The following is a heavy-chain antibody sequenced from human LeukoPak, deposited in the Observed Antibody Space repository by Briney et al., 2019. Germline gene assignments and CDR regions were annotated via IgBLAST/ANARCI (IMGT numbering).Heavy chain of an antibody. CDR3: ARGAPNYDSSGYYGLGCYFDY. CDR1: GFAFRSYG. J-gene: IGHJ4*02. Sequence: GGSLRLSCAASGFAFRSYGMHWVRQAPGKGLEWVALISYDDGNNKYYADPVKGRFTISRDNSGNTLYLQMNSLRAEDTAVYYCARGAPNYDSSGYYGLGCYFDYWGQGTLVTVSS. CDR2: ISYDDGNNK. D-gene: IGHD3-22*01. V-gene: IGHV3-30*03.